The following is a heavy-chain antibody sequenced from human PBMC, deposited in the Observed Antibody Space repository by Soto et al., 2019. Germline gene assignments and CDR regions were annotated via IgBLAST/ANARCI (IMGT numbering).Heavy chain of an antibody. CDR2: IYSSGST. CDR1: GGSISSGDYY. V-gene: IGHV4-30-4*01. CDR3: ARVGDYFWESYLDY. J-gene: IGHJ4*02. Sequence: QVQLQESAPGLVKPSQTLSLTCTVSGGSISSGDYYWSWIRQPPGKGLEWIGYIYSSGSTYYNPSVKSRVTISVDTSKNQFPLKLSSVTAADTAVYYCARVGDYFWESYLDYWGQGTLVTVSS. D-gene: IGHD3-16*01.